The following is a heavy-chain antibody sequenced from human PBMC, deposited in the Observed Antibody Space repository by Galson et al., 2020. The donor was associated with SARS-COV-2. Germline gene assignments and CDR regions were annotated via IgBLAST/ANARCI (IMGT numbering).Heavy chain of an antibody. V-gene: IGHV3-30*03. J-gene: IGHJ6*02. Sequence: QLGESLKISCAASGFTFSSYGMHWVRQAPGKGLEWVAIVSYDGRNKYYADSVKGRFTISRDNSKNTLYLQVNSLRAEDTAVYYCVTGWLPYYYGMDFWGQGTTVTVSS. CDR2: VSYDGRNK. D-gene: IGHD5-12*01. CDR1: GFTFSSYG. CDR3: VTGWLPYYYGMDF.